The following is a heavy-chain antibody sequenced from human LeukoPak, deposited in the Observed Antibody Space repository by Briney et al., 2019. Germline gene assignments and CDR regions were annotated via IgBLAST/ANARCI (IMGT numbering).Heavy chain of an antibody. CDR3: ARDRNYYDSSGYYQSFDY. V-gene: IGHV4-34*01. CDR2: INHSGST. Sequence: SETLSLTCAVYGGSFSGYYWSWIRQPPGKGLEWIGEINHSGSTNYNPSLKSRVTISVDTSKNQFSLKLSSVTAADTAVYYCARDRNYYDSSGYYQSFDYWGQGTLVTVSS. CDR1: GGSFSGYY. J-gene: IGHJ4*02. D-gene: IGHD3-22*01.